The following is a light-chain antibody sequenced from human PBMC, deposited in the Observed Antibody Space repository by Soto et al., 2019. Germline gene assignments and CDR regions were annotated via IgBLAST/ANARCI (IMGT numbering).Light chain of an antibody. CDR2: DNN. V-gene: IGLV1-40*01. Sequence: QSVLTQPPSMSGAPGQRVTISCTGSSSIIGAGYDVHWYQQHPGTAPKLLIFDNNNRPSGVPDRFSGSKSDTSASLAITGLQAEDEADYYCQSFDTSLSGFVVFGGGTKLTVL. J-gene: IGLJ2*01. CDR3: QSFDTSLSGFVV. CDR1: SSIIGAGYD.